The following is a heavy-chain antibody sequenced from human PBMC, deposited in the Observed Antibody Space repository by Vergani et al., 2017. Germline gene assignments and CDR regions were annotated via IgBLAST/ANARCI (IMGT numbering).Heavy chain of an antibody. CDR1: GFTFDDYT. D-gene: IGHD6-19*01. CDR2: ISWDGGST. Sequence: AASGFTFDDYTMHWVRQAPGKGQEWVSLISWDGGSTYYADSVKGRFTISRDNSKNSLYLQMNSLRTEDTALYYCAKDISGWTEYYYYYYGMDVWGQGTTVTVSS. J-gene: IGHJ6*02. V-gene: IGHV3-43*01. CDR3: AKDISGWTEYYYYYYGMDV.